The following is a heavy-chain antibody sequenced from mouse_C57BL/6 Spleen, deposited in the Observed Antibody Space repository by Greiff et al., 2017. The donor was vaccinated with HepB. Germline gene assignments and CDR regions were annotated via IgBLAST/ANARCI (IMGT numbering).Heavy chain of an antibody. CDR2: IDPETGGT. V-gene: IGHV1-15*01. Sequence: QVQLQQSGAELVRPGASVTLSCKASGYTFTDYEMHWVKQTPVHGLEWIGAIDPETGGTAYNQKFKGKAILTADKSSSTAYMELRSLTSEDSAVYYCTRGVKTDYAMDYWGQGTSVTVSS. D-gene: IGHD2-13*01. CDR1: GYTFTDYE. CDR3: TRGVKTDYAMDY. J-gene: IGHJ4*01.